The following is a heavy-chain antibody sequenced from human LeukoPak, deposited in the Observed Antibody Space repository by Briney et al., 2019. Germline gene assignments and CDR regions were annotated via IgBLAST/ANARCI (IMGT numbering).Heavy chain of an antibody. J-gene: IGHJ6*03. D-gene: IGHD6-6*01. CDR3: ARGEAPHYYYYYMDV. CDR2: IKQDGSEK. Sequence: GGSLRLSCAASGFTFSNAWMSWVRQAPGKGLEWVANIKQDGSEKYYVDSVKGRFTISRDNAKNSLYLQMNSLRAEDTAVYYCARGEAPHYYYYYMDVWGKGTTVTVSS. CDR1: GFTFSNAW. V-gene: IGHV3-7*01.